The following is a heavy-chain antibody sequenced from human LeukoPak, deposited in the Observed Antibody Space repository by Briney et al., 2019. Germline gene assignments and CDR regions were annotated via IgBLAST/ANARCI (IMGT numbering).Heavy chain of an antibody. Sequence: SETLSLTCTVSGGSISSYYWSWIRQPPGKGLEWIGYIYYSGSTNYNPSLKSRVTISVDTSKNQFSLKPSSVTAADTAVYYCARGDFAYFDYWGQGTLVTVSS. J-gene: IGHJ4*02. V-gene: IGHV4-59*01. CDR2: IYYSGST. CDR3: ARGDFAYFDY. CDR1: GGSISSYY.